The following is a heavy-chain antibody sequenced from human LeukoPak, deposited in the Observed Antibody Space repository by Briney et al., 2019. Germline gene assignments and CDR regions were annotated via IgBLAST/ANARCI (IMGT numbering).Heavy chain of an antibody. CDR1: GFTFSSYA. J-gene: IGHJ4*02. CDR2: ISGSGGST. V-gene: IGHV3-23*01. D-gene: IGHD3-22*01. Sequence: GGSLRLSCAASGFTFSSYAMSWVRQAPGKGLEWVSAISGSGGSTYYADSVKGRFTISRDNSKNTLYLQMNSLRAEDTAVYYCAKDPDCVSSGYYVYWGQGTLVTVSS. CDR3: AKDPDCVSSGYYVY.